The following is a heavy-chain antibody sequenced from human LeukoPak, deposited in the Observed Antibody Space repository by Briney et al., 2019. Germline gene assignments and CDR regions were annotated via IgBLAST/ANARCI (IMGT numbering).Heavy chain of an antibody. CDR1: GFTFSSYA. J-gene: IGHJ4*02. CDR3: AKVDPEYSSSWYDDY. CDR2: ISGSGGST. D-gene: IGHD6-13*01. Sequence: GGSLRLSCAASGFTFSSYAMSWVRQAPGKGLEWVSAISGSGGSTYYADSVKGRFTISRDNSKNTLYLQMNSLGAEDTAVYYCAKVDPEYSSSWYDDYWGQGTLVTVSS. V-gene: IGHV3-23*01.